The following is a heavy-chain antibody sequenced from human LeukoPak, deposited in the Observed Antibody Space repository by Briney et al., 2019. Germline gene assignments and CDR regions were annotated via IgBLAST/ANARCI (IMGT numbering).Heavy chain of an antibody. CDR3: ARDVTPVVVPAPDY. V-gene: IGHV1-18*01. J-gene: IGHJ4*02. Sequence: ASVKVSRKASGYTFTSYGITWVRQAPGQGLEWMGWISAYNGHTNYAQKFQGRVAMTTDTSTSTAYMELRSLRSDDTAIYFCARDVTPVVVPAPDYWGQGTLVTVSS. CDR2: ISAYNGHT. CDR1: GYTFTSYG. D-gene: IGHD2-2*01.